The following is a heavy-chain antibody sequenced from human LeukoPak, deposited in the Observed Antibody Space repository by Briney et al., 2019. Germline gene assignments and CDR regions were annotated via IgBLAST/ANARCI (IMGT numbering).Heavy chain of an antibody. V-gene: IGHV5-51*01. D-gene: IGHD3-9*01. CDR2: IYPGDSDT. CDR3: ARRYFVRRGHYYFDY. CDR1: GYNFTIYW. J-gene: IGHJ4*02. Sequence: GESLKISCKGSGYNFTIYWIGWVRQMPGKGLEWMGIIYPGDSDTRYSPSFQGQVTISADKSIGTAYLQWSSLKASDTAMYYCARRYFVRRGHYYFDYWGQGTLVTVSS.